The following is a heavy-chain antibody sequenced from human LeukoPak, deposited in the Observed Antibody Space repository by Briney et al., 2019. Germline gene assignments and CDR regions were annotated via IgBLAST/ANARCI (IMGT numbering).Heavy chain of an antibody. Sequence: SETLSLTCAVYGGSFSGYYWSWIRQPPGKGLEWIGEINHSGSTNYNPSLKSRVTMSVDTSKNQFSLKLSSVTAADTAVYYCARDAVGATVYYYYMDVWGKGTTVTVSS. CDR3: ARDAVGATVYYYYMDV. CDR1: GGSFSGYY. CDR2: INHSGST. D-gene: IGHD1-26*01. V-gene: IGHV4-34*01. J-gene: IGHJ6*03.